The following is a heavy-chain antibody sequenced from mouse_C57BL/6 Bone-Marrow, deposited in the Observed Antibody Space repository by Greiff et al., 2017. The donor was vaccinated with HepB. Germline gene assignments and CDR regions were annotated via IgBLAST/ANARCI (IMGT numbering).Heavy chain of an antibody. Sequence: EVQLQESGTVLARPGASVKMSCKTSGYTFTSYWMHWVKQRPGQGLEWIGAIYPGNSDTSYNQKFKGKAKLTAVTSASTAYMELSSLTNEDSAVYYCTMFTVVATEFDYWGQGTTLTVSS. J-gene: IGHJ2*01. CDR1: GYTFTSYW. D-gene: IGHD1-1*01. CDR2: IYPGNSDT. V-gene: IGHV1-5*01. CDR3: TMFTVVATEFDY.